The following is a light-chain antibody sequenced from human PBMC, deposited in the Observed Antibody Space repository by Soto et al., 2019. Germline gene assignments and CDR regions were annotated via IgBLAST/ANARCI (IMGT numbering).Light chain of an antibody. CDR2: EVS. V-gene: IGLV2-14*01. Sequence: QSALTQPASVSGSPGQSITISCTGTSSDVGDYDYVSWYQQYAGKAPKMMIYEVSNRPSGVSNRFSGSKSGNTASLTISGLQAEDEADYSCSSYRSSNTLLFGGGTKLTVL. CDR3: SSYRSSNTLL. J-gene: IGLJ2*01. CDR1: SSDVGDYDY.